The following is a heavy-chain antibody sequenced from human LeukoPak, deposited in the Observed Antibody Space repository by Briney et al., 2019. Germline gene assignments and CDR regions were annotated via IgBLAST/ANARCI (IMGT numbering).Heavy chain of an antibody. Sequence: GGSLRLSCVVSGFIASSNYMSWVRQAPGKGLEWISLIYCGGTTYYADSVMGRFTISRDNSKTTLFFQMNSLKAEDTAVYYCATGGRSGVALEQWGQGTLVTVSS. J-gene: IGHJ4*02. D-gene: IGHD1/OR15-1a*01. CDR2: IYCGGTT. V-gene: IGHV3-53*01. CDR1: GFIASSNY. CDR3: ATGGRSGVALEQ.